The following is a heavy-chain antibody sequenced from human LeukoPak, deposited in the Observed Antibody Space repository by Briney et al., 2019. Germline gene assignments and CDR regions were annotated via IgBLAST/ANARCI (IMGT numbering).Heavy chain of an antibody. Sequence: ASVKVSCKASGYTFTSYYMHWVRQAPGQGLEWMGIINPSGGSTSYAQTFQGRVTMTRDSTTSTVYMELSSLRSEDTAVYYCARDLEVATIEAYSFDYWGQGTLVTVSS. V-gene: IGHV1-46*01. D-gene: IGHD5-12*01. J-gene: IGHJ4*02. CDR2: INPSGGST. CDR3: ARDLEVATIEAYSFDY. CDR1: GYTFTSYY.